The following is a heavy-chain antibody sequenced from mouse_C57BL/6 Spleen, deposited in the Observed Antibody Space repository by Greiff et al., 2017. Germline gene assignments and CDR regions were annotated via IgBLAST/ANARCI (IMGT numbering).Heavy chain of an antibody. CDR2: IYPRSGNT. V-gene: IGHV1-81*01. CDR1: GYTFTSYG. D-gene: IGHD2-4*01. CDR3: ARRGIYYDYGGDY. Sequence: VQLQQSGAELARPGASVKLSCKASGYTFTSYGISWVKQRTGQGLEWIGEIYPRSGNTYYNEKFKGKATLTADISSSTAYMELRSLTSEDSAVYFCARRGIYYDYGGDYWGQGTTLTVSS. J-gene: IGHJ2*01.